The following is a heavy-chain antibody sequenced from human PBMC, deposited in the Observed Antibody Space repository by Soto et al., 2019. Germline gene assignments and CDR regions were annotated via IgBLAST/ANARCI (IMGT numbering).Heavy chain of an antibody. D-gene: IGHD2-2*01. CDR1: GGSVSSSSYY. J-gene: IGHJ6*03. Sequence: SETLSLTCTVSGGSVSSSSYYWGWVRQPPGKGLEWIGYIYHSGSTYYNPPLESRVTISVDTSKNQFSLRLSSVTAADTAVYYCAREVVEPAAMGNHYYYMDVWGKGTTVTVSS. V-gene: IGHV4-31*03. CDR2: IYHSGST. CDR3: AREVVEPAAMGNHYYYMDV.